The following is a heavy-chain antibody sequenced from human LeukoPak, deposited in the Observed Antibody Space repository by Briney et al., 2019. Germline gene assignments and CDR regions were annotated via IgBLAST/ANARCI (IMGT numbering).Heavy chain of an antibody. V-gene: IGHV3-23*01. Sequence: GGSLRLSCAASGFTLSKHPMYWVRQAPGKGLEWVSVIRGSGSGTYYAYSVNGRFTISRDNSKNTVYLQMNSLRAEDTAVYYCVRARMPHCGTDCLESWGQGTLVTVSS. CDR1: GFTLSKHP. CDR3: VRARMPHCGTDCLES. J-gene: IGHJ4*02. CDR2: IRGSGSGT. D-gene: IGHD2-21*02.